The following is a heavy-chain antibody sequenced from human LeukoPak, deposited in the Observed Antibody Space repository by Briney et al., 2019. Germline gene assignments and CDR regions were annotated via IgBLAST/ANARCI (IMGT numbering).Heavy chain of an antibody. D-gene: IGHD3-3*01. V-gene: IGHV3-33*01. Sequence: GGSLRLSCAASGFTFGSYGMHWVRQAPGKGLEWVAVIWYDGSNKYYADSVKGRFTISRDNSKNTLYLQMNSLRAEDTAVYYCARMLLETRSSYYDFWSGYYSYYYYGMDVWGQGTTVTVSS. CDR1: GFTFGSYG. J-gene: IGHJ6*02. CDR2: IWYDGSNK. CDR3: ARMLLETRSSYYDFWSGYYSYYYYGMDV.